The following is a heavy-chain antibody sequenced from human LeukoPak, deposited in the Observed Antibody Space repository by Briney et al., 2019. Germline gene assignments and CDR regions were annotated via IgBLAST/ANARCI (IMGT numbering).Heavy chain of an antibody. CDR3: AKDGDYGRGIDDY. Sequence: PGGPLRLSCAASGFTFSSYGMHWVRQAPGKGLEWVAVISYDGSNRYYADSVKGRFTISRDNSKNTLYLQMNSLRAEDTAVYYCAKDGDYGRGIDDYWGQGTLVTVSS. J-gene: IGHJ4*02. CDR1: GFTFSSYG. D-gene: IGHD4-17*01. V-gene: IGHV3-30*18. CDR2: ISYDGSNR.